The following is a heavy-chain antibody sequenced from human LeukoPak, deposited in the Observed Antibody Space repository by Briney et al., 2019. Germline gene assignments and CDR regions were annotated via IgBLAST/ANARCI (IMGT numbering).Heavy chain of an antibody. CDR3: ARDPEGHGYYFDY. D-gene: IGHD3-3*01. CDR1: GGSTSNYF. J-gene: IGHJ4*02. Sequence: PSETLSLTCTVPGGSTSNYFCTWLRQSAGKGLEWIGRIHTSGSTNYNPSLKSRVSMSVDTSKNQFSLKLSSVTAADTAVYYCARDPEGHGYYFDYWGQGALVTVSS. CDR2: IHTSGST. V-gene: IGHV4-4*07.